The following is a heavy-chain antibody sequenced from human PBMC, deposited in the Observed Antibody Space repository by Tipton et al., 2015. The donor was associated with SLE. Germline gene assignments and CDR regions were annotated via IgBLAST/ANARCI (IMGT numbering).Heavy chain of an antibody. CDR2: IYHTGST. J-gene: IGHJ4*02. D-gene: IGHD3-3*01. V-gene: IGHV4-38-2*02. CDR1: GYSISSGYY. Sequence: TLSLTCAVSGYSISSGYYWGWIRQPPGKGLEWIGNIYHTGSTYYNPSLRSRVTISVDTSKNQFSLNLKSVTAADTAVYYCARDGFRFLEWPDGDYWGQGTLVTVSS. CDR3: ARDGFRFLEWPDGDY.